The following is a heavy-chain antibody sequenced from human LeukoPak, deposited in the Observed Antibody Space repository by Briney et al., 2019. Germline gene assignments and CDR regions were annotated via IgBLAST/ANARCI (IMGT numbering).Heavy chain of an antibody. CDR2: IYYSGRT. Sequence: SETLSLTCNVSGGSISSYYWSWIRQPPGKGLEWIGYIYYSGRTNYNPSLKSRVTISVDTSKNQFSLKLSSVTAADTAVYYCARSNRNYDILTGYYGEVYGMDVWGQGTTVTVSS. J-gene: IGHJ6*02. V-gene: IGHV4-59*08. CDR3: ARSNRNYDILTGYYGEVYGMDV. CDR1: GGSISSYY. D-gene: IGHD3-9*01.